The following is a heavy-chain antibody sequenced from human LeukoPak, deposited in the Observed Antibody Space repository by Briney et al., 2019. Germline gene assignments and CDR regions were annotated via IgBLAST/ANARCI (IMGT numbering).Heavy chain of an antibody. D-gene: IGHD2-15*01. J-gene: IGHJ4*02. CDR1: GITFSTQG. Sequence: GWSLRLSCAASGITFSTQGMHWVRQAPGKGLEWVAFISNDGTNKYYVDSVKGRFTISRDNAKNSLYLQMNSLRAEDTAVYYCANEGYCSGGSCRPIDYWGQGTLVTVSS. CDR2: ISNDGTNK. CDR3: ANEGYCSGGSCRPIDY. V-gene: IGHV3-30*18.